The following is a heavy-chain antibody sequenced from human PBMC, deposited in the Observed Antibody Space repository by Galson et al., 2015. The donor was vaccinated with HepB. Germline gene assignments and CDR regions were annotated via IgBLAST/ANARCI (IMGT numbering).Heavy chain of an antibody. CDR3: ARSPPGGSYFFDY. CDR2: ISPSGGST. Sequence: SVRLSCKASGYTFTSYYMHWVRQAPGQGLEWMGVISPSGGSTNYAQNFQGRVTMTRDPSTTIVYMELTSLKSDDTAVYYCARSPPGGSYFFDYWGQGALVTVSS. CDR1: GYTFTSYY. J-gene: IGHJ4*02. D-gene: IGHD3-10*01. V-gene: IGHV1-46*01.